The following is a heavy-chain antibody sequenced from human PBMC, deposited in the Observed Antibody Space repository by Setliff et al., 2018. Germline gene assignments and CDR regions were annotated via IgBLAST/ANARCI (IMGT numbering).Heavy chain of an antibody. CDR2: IYTSWST. Sequence: SETLSLTCNVSGDSISSRRNYWGWFRQPAGKELEWIGQIYTSWSTNYNPSLKSRVTMSVDTSKNQFSLRLNSVTASDTAVYYCATTGTYRYFDYWGQGTLVTVSS. CDR1: GDSISSRRNY. CDR3: ATTGTYRYFDY. J-gene: IGHJ4*02. D-gene: IGHD1-1*01. V-gene: IGHV4-61*09.